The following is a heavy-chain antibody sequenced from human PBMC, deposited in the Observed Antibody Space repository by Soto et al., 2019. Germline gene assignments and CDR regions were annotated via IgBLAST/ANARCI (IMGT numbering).Heavy chain of an antibody. CDR1: GYTFTSYG. Sequence: QVQLVQSGPEVKKPGASVKVSCKASGYTFTSYGISWVRQAPGQGLEWMGWISAYNGNTDYAQKCQDRVTMPTDTSTNTAYMELRSLISDDTAIYYCARDRSTSDVWGQGTTVTVSS. D-gene: IGHD2-2*01. CDR3: ARDRSTSDV. J-gene: IGHJ6*02. CDR2: ISAYNGNT. V-gene: IGHV1-18*01.